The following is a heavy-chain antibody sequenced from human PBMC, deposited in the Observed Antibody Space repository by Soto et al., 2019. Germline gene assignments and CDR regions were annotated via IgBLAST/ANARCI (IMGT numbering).Heavy chain of an antibody. V-gene: IGHV4-59*08. CDR1: GGSISSYY. Sequence: SETLSLTCTVSGGSISSYYWSWIRQPPGKGLEWIGYIYYSGSTNYNPSLKSRVTISVDTSKNQFSLKLSSVTAADTAVYYCARHAEYSSSSGGWFDPWGQGTLVTVSS. J-gene: IGHJ5*02. D-gene: IGHD6-6*01. CDR3: ARHAEYSSSSGGWFDP. CDR2: IYYSGST.